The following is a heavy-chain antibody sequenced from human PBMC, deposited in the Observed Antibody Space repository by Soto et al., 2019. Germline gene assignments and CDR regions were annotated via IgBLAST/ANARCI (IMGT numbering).Heavy chain of an antibody. D-gene: IGHD2-15*01. CDR3: ARGWVDPTYGMDV. V-gene: IGHV3-64*01. CDR2: ISSNGGST. J-gene: IGHJ6*02. CDR1: GFTFSSYS. Sequence: PGGSLRLSCXASGFTFSSYSMNWVRQAPGKRLEYVSSISSNGGSTFYANSVKGRFTISRDNSKNTLYLQMGSLRPEDMAVYYCARGWVDPTYGMDVWGQGTTVTVSS.